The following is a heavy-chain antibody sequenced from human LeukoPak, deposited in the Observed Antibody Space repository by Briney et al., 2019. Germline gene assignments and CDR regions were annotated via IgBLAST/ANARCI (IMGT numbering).Heavy chain of an antibody. CDR3: ASVTTVTTKGHGAFDI. CDR1: GGTFSSSA. Sequence: SVKVSCKASGGTFSSSAISWVRQAPGQGLEWLGGIIPIFGSSNYAQDFQDRVTITADESTSTAYMELSSLRSEDTAVYYCASVTTVTTKGHGAFDIWGQGTMVTVSS. CDR2: IIPIFGSS. V-gene: IGHV1-69*13. D-gene: IGHD4-17*01. J-gene: IGHJ3*02.